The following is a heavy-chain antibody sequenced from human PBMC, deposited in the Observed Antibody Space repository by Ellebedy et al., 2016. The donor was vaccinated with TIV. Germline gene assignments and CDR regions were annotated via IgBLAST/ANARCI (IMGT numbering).Heavy chain of an antibody. CDR1: GFTFSSSW. Sequence: GESLKISCAASGFTFSSSWMTWVRQAPGKGLEWVANIKQDGSDKFYVDSVKGRFTISRDNAKNSLYLQMSSLKVEATAVYYCARAARGSGAYESFWGQGTLVTVSS. V-gene: IGHV3-7*01. CDR3: ARAARGSGAYESF. J-gene: IGHJ4*02. D-gene: IGHD5-12*01. CDR2: IKQDGSDK.